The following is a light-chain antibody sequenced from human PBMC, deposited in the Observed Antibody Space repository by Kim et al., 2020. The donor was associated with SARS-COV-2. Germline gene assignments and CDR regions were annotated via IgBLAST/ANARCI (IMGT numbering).Light chain of an antibody. CDR1: SPNTGSNI. CDR3: AAWDDSLSAHVV. Sequence: VTIACSRGSPNTGSNIVYCYQHLPATAPNLPISRNNRRPSGFPARFSGSESGTSASLAISGLRSEDEADYYCAAWDDSLSAHVVFGGGTQLTVL. CDR2: RNN. V-gene: IGLV1-47*01. J-gene: IGLJ2*01.